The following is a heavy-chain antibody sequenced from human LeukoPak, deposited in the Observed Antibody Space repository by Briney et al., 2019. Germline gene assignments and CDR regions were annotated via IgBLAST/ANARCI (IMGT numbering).Heavy chain of an antibody. CDR2: IIPIFGTA. Sequence: GASVKVSCKASGGTFSNYAISWVRQAPGQGLEWMGGIIPIFGTANYAQKFQGRVTITADKSTSTAYMELSSLRSEDTAVYYCARNPYYLGRWLSLNWFDPWGQGTLVTVSS. CDR1: GGTFSNYA. CDR3: ARNPYYLGRWLSLNWFDP. D-gene: IGHD3-22*01. V-gene: IGHV1-69*06. J-gene: IGHJ5*02.